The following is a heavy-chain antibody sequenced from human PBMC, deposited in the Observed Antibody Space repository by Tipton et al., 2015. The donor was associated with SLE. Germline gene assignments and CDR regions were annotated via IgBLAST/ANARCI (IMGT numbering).Heavy chain of an antibody. D-gene: IGHD6-13*01. J-gene: IGHJ4*02. CDR2: IKPKSGVT. CDR1: GYTFTDHY. V-gene: IGHV1-2*02. CDR3: VREMPAVGYSWQIPFDN. Sequence: QLVQSGAEVKKSGASVKVSCKASGYTFTDHYMHWVRQAPGQGLEWVGWIKPKSGVTNYAQKFQGRVTMTRDTSISTTYMEVSRLRSDDTAVYYCVREMPAVGYSWQIPFDNWGQGTLIIVSS.